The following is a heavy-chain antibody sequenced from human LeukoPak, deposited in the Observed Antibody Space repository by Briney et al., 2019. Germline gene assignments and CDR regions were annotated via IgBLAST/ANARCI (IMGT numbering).Heavy chain of an antibody. J-gene: IGHJ4*02. CDR2: IIPIFATA. V-gene: IGHV1-69*13. CDR3: ARGPITTRSHFDY. CDR1: GGTFSSYA. D-gene: IGHD3-22*01. Sequence: SVTVSCKASGGTFSSYAISWVRQAPGQGLEWMGGIIPIFATANYAQKFQGRVTITADESTSTAYMELSSLRSEDTAVYYCARGPITTRSHFDYWGQGTLVTVSS.